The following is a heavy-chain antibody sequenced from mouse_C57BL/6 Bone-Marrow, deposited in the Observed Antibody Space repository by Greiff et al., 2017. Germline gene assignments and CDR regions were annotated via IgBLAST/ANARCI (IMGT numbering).Heavy chain of an antibody. CDR3: ARDSSGYYAMDY. Sequence: VQLQQSGAELARPGASVKLSCKASGYTFTSYGISWVKQRTGQGLEWIGEIYPRSGNTYYNEKFQGKATLTADKSSSTAYMELRSLTSEDSADYFCARDSSGYYAMDYWGQGTSVTVSS. V-gene: IGHV1-81*01. CDR2: IYPRSGNT. J-gene: IGHJ4*01. D-gene: IGHD3-2*02. CDR1: GYTFTSYG.